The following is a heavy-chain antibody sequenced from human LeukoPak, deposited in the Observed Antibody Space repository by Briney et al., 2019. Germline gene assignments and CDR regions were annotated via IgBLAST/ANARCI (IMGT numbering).Heavy chain of an antibody. V-gene: IGHV4-39*02. D-gene: IGHD3-3*01. J-gene: IGHJ4*02. Sequence: SETLSLTCTVSGGYISSDDHNWGWIRQPPGKGLEWLGKINYRGNTHHNPSLKSRVTISVGTSKNQFSLKLNSVTAADTAVYYCAKDTFLAYWGQGTLVTVSS. CDR1: GGYISSDDHN. CDR2: INYRGNT. CDR3: AKDTFLAY.